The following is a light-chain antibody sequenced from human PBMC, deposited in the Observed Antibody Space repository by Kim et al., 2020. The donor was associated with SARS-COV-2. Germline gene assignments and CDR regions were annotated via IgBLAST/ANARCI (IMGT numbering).Light chain of an antibody. V-gene: IGLV2-8*01. Sequence: QSALTQPPSASGSPGQSVTISCTGTSSDVGGYNYVSWYQQHPGKAPKLMIYEVSKRPSGVPDRFSGSKSGNTASLTVSGLQAEDEADYYCSSYAAINNFVVGTGTKVTVL. CDR2: EVS. CDR3: SSYAAINNFV. J-gene: IGLJ1*01. CDR1: SSDVGGYNY.